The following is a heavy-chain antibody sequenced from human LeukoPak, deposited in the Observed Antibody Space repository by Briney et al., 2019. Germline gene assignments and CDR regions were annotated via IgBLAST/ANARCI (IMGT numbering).Heavy chain of an antibody. D-gene: IGHD3-9*01. V-gene: IGHV1-24*01. CDR3: ATVHFDWSYPYYFDY. J-gene: IGHJ4*02. CDR1: GYTLTELS. Sequence: GASVKVSCKVSGYTLTELSMHWVRQAPGKGLEWMGGFDPEDGETIYAQKFQGRVTMTEDTSTDTAYMELSSLRSEDTAVYYCATVHFDWSYPYYFDYWGQGTLVTVSS. CDR2: FDPEDGET.